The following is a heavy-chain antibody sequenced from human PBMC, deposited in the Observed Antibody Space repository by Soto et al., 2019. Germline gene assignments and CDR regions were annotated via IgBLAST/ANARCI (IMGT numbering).Heavy chain of an antibody. V-gene: IGHV1-46*01. J-gene: IGHJ4*02. CDR3: ARNLAAGDV. D-gene: IGHD6-13*01. CDR1: GYTFTSYY. CDR2: INPSGGST. Sequence: QVQLVQSGAEVKKPVASVKVSCKASGYTFTSYYVHWVRQAPGQGLEWMGIINPSGGSTNYAQKFQGRVTLTRDTSTSTVYMEVSSLKSEDTAIYYWARNLAAGDVWGQGTLVTVSS.